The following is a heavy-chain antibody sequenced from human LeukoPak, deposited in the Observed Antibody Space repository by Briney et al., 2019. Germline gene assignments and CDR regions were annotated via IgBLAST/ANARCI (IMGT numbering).Heavy chain of an antibody. CDR2: INHSGST. CDR1: GGSFSGYY. V-gene: IGHV4-34*01. J-gene: IGHJ4*02. CDR3: ARGHGSGSYSSAYTAYYFDY. Sequence: SETLSLTCAVYGGSFSGYYWSWIRQPPGKGLEWIGEINHSGSTNYNPSLKSRVTISVDTSKNQFSLKLSSVTAADTAVYYCARGHGSGSYSSAYTAYYFDYWGQGTLVTVSS. D-gene: IGHD3-10*01.